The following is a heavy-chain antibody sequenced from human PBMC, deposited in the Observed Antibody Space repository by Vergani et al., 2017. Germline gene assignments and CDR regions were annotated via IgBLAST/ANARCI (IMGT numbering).Heavy chain of an antibody. CDR3: ARPHVDILPPDARRLDY. Sequence: QVLLVQSGAEVKKPGASVRVSCKTSGYTFTNYYIHWVRPAPGQGLEWMGIINPSGGSTTYAQQCQGRLTMTRDTSTSTVYMDLSNLRSEDTAMYYCARPHVDILPPDARRLDYWGQGTLVTVSS. CDR1: GYTFTNYY. V-gene: IGHV1-46*03. D-gene: IGHD5-24*01. CDR2: INPSGGST. J-gene: IGHJ4*02.